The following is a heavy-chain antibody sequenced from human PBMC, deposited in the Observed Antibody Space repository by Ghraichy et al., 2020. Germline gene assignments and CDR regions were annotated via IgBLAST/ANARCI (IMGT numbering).Heavy chain of an antibody. CDR3: ARAVHGLGANYFDY. J-gene: IGHJ4*02. CDR2: IKQGGSEK. Sequence: GESLNNSCAASGFTFSTYWMNWVRQAPGKGLEWVANIKQGGSEKYYADSVKGRFTISRDNAKNSLYLQMNSLRAEDTAVYYCARAVHGLGANYFDYWGQGALVTVSS. CDR1: GFTFSTYW. D-gene: IGHD3-16*01. V-gene: IGHV3-7*01.